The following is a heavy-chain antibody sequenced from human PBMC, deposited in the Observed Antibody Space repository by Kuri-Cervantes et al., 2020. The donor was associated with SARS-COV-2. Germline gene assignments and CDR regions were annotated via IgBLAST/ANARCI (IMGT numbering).Heavy chain of an antibody. CDR3: ARDLVVPAAIFTKYYDY. V-gene: IGHV3-13*04. CDR2: IGTAGDT. CDR1: GFTFSSYD. D-gene: IGHD2-2*02. Sequence: GESLKISCAASGFTFSSYDMHWVRQATGKGLEWVSAIGTAGDTYYPGSVKGRFTISRENAKNSLYLQMNSLRAEDTAVYYCARDLVVPAAIFTKYYDYWGQGTLVTVSS. J-gene: IGHJ4*02.